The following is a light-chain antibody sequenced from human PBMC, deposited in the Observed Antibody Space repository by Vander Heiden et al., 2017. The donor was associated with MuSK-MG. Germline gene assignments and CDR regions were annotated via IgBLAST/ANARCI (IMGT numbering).Light chain of an antibody. Sequence: DIVMNQSPDSLAVSLGERATINCKSSQSFLYSSNNKNYLAWYQQKPGQPPKLLIYWASTRESGVPYRFSGSGSGTDFTLTISSLQAEDVAVYYCQQYYSTPWTFGQGTKVEIK. CDR1: QSFLYSSNNKNY. J-gene: IGKJ1*01. CDR3: QQYYSTPWT. CDR2: WAS. V-gene: IGKV4-1*01.